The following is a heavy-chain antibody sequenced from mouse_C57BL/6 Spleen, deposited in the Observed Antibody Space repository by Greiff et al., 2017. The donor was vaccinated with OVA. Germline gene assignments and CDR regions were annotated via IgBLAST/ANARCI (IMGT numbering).Heavy chain of an antibody. J-gene: IGHJ3*01. D-gene: IGHD2-2*01. CDR2: IHPNSGST. Sequence: VQLQQPGAELVKPGASVKLSCKASGYTFTSYWMHWVKQRPGQGLEWIGMIHPNSGSTNYNEKFKSKATLTVDKSSSTAYMQLSSLTSEDSAVYYCARGGDDGAWFAYWGQGTLVTVSA. V-gene: IGHV1-64*01. CDR3: ARGGDDGAWFAY. CDR1: GYTFTSYW.